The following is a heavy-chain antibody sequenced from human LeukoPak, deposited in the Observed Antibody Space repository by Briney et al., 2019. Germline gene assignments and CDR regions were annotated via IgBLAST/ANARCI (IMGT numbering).Heavy chain of an antibody. CDR1: GFTFSNIA. D-gene: IGHD3-9*01. J-gene: IGHJ4*02. Sequence: GGSLRLSCAASGFTFSNIAMTWVRPALGGRREWVSTIRGSGESTYYRDSLKGRLTISRDKSRNRWYLNMNVLRAKERAVYYGAKNNGPILTGKLDCWGQGTLVTVSS. V-gene: IGHV3-23*01. CDR2: IRGSGEST. CDR3: AKNNGPILTGKLDC.